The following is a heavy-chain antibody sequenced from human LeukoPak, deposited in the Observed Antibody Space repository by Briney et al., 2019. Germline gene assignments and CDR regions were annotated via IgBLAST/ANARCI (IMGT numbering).Heavy chain of an antibody. V-gene: IGHV3-30*02. D-gene: IGHD6-6*01. CDR2: IRYDGSNK. J-gene: IGHJ3*02. CDR3: AKDFGAARPDAFDI. CDR1: GFTFSSYG. Sequence: PGGSLRLSCAASGFTFSSYGMHWVRQAPGKGLEWVAFIRYDGSNKYYADSVKGRFTISRDNSKNTLYLQMNSLRAEDTAVYYCAKDFGAARPDAFDIWGQGTMVTVSS.